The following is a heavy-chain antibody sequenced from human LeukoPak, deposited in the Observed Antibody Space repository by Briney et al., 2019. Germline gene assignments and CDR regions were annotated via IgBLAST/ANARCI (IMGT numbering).Heavy chain of an antibody. CDR2: IYYSGST. CDR3: ARSLFEGAAVYYYGMDV. D-gene: IGHD3-16*01. Sequence: PSETLSLTCTVSGGSISSYYWSWIRQPPGKGLEWIGYIYYSGSTNYNPSLKSRVTISVDTSENQFSLKLSSVTAAGTAVYYCARSLFEGAAVYYYGMDVWGQGTTVTVSS. J-gene: IGHJ6*02. V-gene: IGHV4-59*01. CDR1: GGSISSYY.